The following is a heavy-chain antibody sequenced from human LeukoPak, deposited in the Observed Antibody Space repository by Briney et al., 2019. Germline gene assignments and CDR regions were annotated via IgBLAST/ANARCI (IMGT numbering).Heavy chain of an antibody. J-gene: IGHJ4*02. Sequence: ASVKVSCKASGYTFTSYYMHWVRQAPGQGLEWMGIINPSGGSTSYAQKFQGRVTMTRDTSTSTVYMELSSLRSEDTAVYYCAREVYYSGSGSYYFDYWGQGTLVTVSS. CDR3: AREVYYSGSGSYYFDY. D-gene: IGHD3-10*01. V-gene: IGHV1-46*01. CDR2: INPSGGST. CDR1: GYTFTSYY.